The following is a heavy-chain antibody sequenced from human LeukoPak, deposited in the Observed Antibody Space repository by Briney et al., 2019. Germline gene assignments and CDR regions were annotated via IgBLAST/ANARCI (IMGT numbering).Heavy chain of an antibody. Sequence: ASVKVSCKASGYTFTSYGISWVQQAPGQGLEWMGWISGYNGKTNYAQKVQGRVTMTTDTSMSTAYMDLRSLRSDDTAVYYCARDGYSSSWWFDYWGQGTLVTVSS. CDR2: ISGYNGKT. CDR1: GYTFTSYG. J-gene: IGHJ4*02. V-gene: IGHV1-18*01. D-gene: IGHD6-13*01. CDR3: ARDGYSSSWWFDY.